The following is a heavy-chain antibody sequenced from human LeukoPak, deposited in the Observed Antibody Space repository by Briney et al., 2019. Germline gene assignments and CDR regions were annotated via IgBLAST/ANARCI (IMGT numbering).Heavy chain of an antibody. CDR1: EFSFSDYY. Sequence: GGSLRLSCAASEFSFSDYYMSWIREAPERGLWWISYISSSADNMYYADSVKGRFNISRDNAKTTLYLQINSLRAEDTAVYYCARGVYYYDRSGYYQYFFHYWGQGTLVTVSS. CDR3: ARGVYYYDRSGYYQYFFHY. V-gene: IGHV3-11*01. J-gene: IGHJ4*02. CDR2: ISSSADNM. D-gene: IGHD3-22*01.